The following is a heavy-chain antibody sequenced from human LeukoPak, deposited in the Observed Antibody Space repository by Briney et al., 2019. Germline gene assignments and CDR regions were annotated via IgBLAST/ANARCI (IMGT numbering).Heavy chain of an antibody. V-gene: IGHV1-2*06. CDR3: ARDRDGGVGTIDY. CDR1: GYTFTGYY. D-gene: IGHD3-3*01. J-gene: IGHJ4*02. Sequence: ASVKVSCKASGYTFTGYYIHWVRQAPGQGLEWMGRININSGGINYAQKFQGRVTMTRATSISTAYMELSRLRFDDTAVYYCARDRDGGVGTIDYWGQGTLVPVSS. CDR2: ININSGGI.